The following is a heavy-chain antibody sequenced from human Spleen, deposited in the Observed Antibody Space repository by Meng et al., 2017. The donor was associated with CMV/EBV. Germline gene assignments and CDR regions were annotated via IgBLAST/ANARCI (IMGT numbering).Heavy chain of an antibody. V-gene: IGHV4-34*01. Sequence: SGAYWSWIRQPPGKGLEWMGEINHSGSTNYNPSLKSRVATSVNTTKNQFTLKLSSVTAADTAVYYCARGRRRYSFWSDHIGGWFDPWGQGTLVTVSS. CDR1: SGAY. CDR2: INHSGST. CDR3: ARGRRRYSFWSDHIGGWFDP. D-gene: IGHD3-3*01. J-gene: IGHJ5*02.